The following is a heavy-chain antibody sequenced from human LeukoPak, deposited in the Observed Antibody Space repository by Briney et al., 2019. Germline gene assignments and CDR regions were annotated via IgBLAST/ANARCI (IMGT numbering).Heavy chain of an antibody. CDR1: GFTFSSYS. Sequence: GGSLRLSCAASGFTFSSYSMNWVRQAPGKGLEWVSSISSSSSYIYYADSVKGRFTISRDNAKNSLYLQMNSLRAEDTAVYYCARDRMYYYYYGMDVWGQGTTVTVSS. CDR3: ARDRMYYYYYGMDV. V-gene: IGHV3-21*01. CDR2: ISSSSSYI. J-gene: IGHJ6*02.